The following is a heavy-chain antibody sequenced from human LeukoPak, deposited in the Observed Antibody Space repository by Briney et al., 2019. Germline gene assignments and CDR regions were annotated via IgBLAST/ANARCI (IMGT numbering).Heavy chain of an antibody. CDR1: GFTFSSYA. J-gene: IGHJ4*02. Sequence: GGSLRLSCAASGFTFSSYAMSWVRQAPGKGLEWVSAISGSGGSTYYADSVKGRFTISRDNSKNTLYLQMNSLRAEDTAVYYCARDIGRSTFGPNLDYWGQGTLVTVSS. V-gene: IGHV3-23*01. CDR3: ARDIGRSTFGPNLDY. D-gene: IGHD3-10*02. CDR2: ISGSGGST.